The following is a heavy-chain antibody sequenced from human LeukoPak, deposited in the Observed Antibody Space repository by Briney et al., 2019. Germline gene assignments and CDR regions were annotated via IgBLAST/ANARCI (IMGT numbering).Heavy chain of an antibody. D-gene: IGHD2-2*01. CDR1: GGTFSSYA. Sequence: SVKVSCKASGGTFSSYAISWVRQAPGQGLEWLGGIIPIFGTANYAQKFQGRVTITTDESTSTAYMELSSLRSEDTAVYYCAREGELVVPAAGYYFDYWGQGTLVTVSS. CDR3: AREGELVVPAAGYYFDY. V-gene: IGHV1-69*05. CDR2: IIPIFGTA. J-gene: IGHJ4*02.